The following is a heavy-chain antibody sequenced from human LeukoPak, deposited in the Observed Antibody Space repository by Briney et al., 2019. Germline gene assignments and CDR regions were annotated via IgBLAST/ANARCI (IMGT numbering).Heavy chain of an antibody. CDR3: SRGTSLRGGAAAAFDY. D-gene: IGHD6-13*01. J-gene: IGHJ4*02. CDR2: IYASGST. Sequence: WEPLSLTCTVSGGSMSGYYWSWIRQPAGKGLEWIGHIYASGSTNYSPSLKSRVTMSVDTSTKHFSLNLRSVTAADTAVYFCSRGTSLRGGAAAAFDYWGQGTLVTVSS. V-gene: IGHV4-4*07. CDR1: GGSMSGYY.